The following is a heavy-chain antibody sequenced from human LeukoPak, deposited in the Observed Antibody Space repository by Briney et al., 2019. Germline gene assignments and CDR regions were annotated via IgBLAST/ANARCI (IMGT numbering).Heavy chain of an antibody. CDR1: GGTFSSYA. J-gene: IGHJ4*02. V-gene: IGHV1-69*05. Sequence: GSSVKVSCKASGGTFSSYAISWVRQAPGQGLEWMGRIIPIFGTANYAQKFQGRVTITTDESTSTAYMVLSSLRSEDTAVYYCARDIAAAGIDYWGQGTLVTVSS. CDR3: ARDIAAAGIDY. D-gene: IGHD6-25*01. CDR2: IIPIFGTA.